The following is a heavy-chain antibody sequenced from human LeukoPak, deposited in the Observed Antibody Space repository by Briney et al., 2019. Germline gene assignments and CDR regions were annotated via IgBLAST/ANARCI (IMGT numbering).Heavy chain of an antibody. Sequence: GASVKVSCKASGYAFTAYYIHWVRQAPGQGLQWMGWINPSRGGTKYAQTFQGRVSMTTDSSITTAYMELSGLRSDDTALYYCARGLYNTYPEDYWGQGTQVTVSS. CDR2: INPSRGGT. CDR1: GYAFTAYY. D-gene: IGHD3-3*01. V-gene: IGHV1-2*02. CDR3: ARGLYNTYPEDY. J-gene: IGHJ4*02.